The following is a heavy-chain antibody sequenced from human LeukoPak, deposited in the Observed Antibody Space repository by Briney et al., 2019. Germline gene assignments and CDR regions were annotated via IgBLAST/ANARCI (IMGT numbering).Heavy chain of an antibody. V-gene: IGHV4-59*01. D-gene: IGHD2-8*01. CDR2: IYYSGST. J-gene: IGHJ4*01. Sequence: SETLSLTCTISGGSISSYYWSWIRQPPGKGLEWIGYIYYSGSTSYNPSLKSRVTILVDTSKNQFSLKLRSVTAADTAVYYCTSGGMVSGDYWGHGTLVTVSS. CDR3: TSGGMVSGDY. CDR1: GGSISSYY.